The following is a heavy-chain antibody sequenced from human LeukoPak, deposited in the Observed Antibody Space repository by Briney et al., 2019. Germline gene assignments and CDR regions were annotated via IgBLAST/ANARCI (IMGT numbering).Heavy chain of an antibody. J-gene: IGHJ4*02. D-gene: IGHD3-9*01. CDR3: ASGYCDILTGYSYY. CDR1: GFTFSSYA. Sequence: GGSLRLSCAASGFTFSSYAMHWVRQAPGKGLEYVSAISSNGGSTYYANSVKGRFTISRDNSKNTLYLQMGSLRAEDMAVYYCASGYCDILTGYSYYWGQGTLVTVSS. V-gene: IGHV3-64*01. CDR2: ISSNGGST.